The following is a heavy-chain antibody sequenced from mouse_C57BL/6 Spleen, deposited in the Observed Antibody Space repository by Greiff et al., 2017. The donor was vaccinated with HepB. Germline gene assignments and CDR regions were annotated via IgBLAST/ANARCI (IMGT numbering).Heavy chain of an antibody. Sequence: VQLQQSGAELVRPGTSVKVSCKASGYAFTNYLIEWVKQRPGQGLEWIGVINPGSGGTNYNEKFKGKATLTADKSSSTAYMQLSSLTSEDSAVYFCAISSDLDYWGQGTTLTVSS. D-gene: IGHD3-2*02. CDR2: INPGSGGT. CDR1: GYAFTNYL. J-gene: IGHJ2*01. CDR3: AISSDLDY. V-gene: IGHV1-54*01.